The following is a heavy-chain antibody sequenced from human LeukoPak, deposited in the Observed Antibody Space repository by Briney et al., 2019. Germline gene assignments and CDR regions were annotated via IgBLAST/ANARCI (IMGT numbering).Heavy chain of an antibody. D-gene: IGHD2-2*01. V-gene: IGHV4-38-2*02. CDR1: GYSISSGYY. Sequence: PSETLSLTCTVSGYSISSGYYWGWIRQPPGKGLEWIGSIYHSGSTYYNPSLKSRVTISVDTSKNQFSLKLSSVTAADTAVYYCARDPDCSSTSCYPIPYYYMDVWAKGPRSPSP. CDR2: IYHSGST. CDR3: ARDPDCSSTSCYPIPYYYMDV. J-gene: IGHJ6*03.